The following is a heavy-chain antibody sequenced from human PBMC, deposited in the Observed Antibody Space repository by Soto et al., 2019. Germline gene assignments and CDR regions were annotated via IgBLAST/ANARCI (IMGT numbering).Heavy chain of an antibody. V-gene: IGHV1-69*13. CDR2: IIPIFGTA. J-gene: IGHJ6*02. Sequence: SVKVSCKASGYTFSSYHITWVRQAPGQGLEWMGGIIPIFGTANYAQKFQGRVTITADESTSTAYMELSSLRSEDTAVYYCARVGESIAARYYYYGMDVWGQGTTVTVSS. CDR3: ARVGESIAARYYYYGMDV. D-gene: IGHD6-6*01. CDR1: GYTFSSYH.